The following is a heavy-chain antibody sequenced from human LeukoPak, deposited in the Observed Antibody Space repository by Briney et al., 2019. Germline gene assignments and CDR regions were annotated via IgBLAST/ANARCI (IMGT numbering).Heavy chain of an antibody. Sequence: PSETLSLTCTVSGGSISSYYWSWIRQPPGKGLEWIGYIYYSGSTNYNPSLKSRVTISIDTSKNQFSLKLSSVTAADTAVYYCARQVTDGSGSYNFDCWGQGTLVTVSS. J-gene: IGHJ4*02. V-gene: IGHV4-59*08. CDR3: ARQVTDGSGSYNFDC. CDR1: GGSISSYY. CDR2: IYYSGST. D-gene: IGHD3-10*01.